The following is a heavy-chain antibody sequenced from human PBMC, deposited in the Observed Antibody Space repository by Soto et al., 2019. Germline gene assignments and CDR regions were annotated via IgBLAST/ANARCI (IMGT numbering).Heavy chain of an antibody. V-gene: IGHV3-15*01. Sequence: VGSLRLSCAASGFTFSNAWMSWVRQAPGKRLEWVGRIKSKTDGGTTDYAAPVKGRFTISRDDSKNTLYLQMNSLKTEDTAVYYCTTAEYYYDSSGPGYYYYGMDVWGQGTTVTVSS. CDR3: TTAEYYYDSSGPGYYYYGMDV. J-gene: IGHJ6*02. D-gene: IGHD3-22*01. CDR1: GFTFSNAW. CDR2: IKSKTDGGTT.